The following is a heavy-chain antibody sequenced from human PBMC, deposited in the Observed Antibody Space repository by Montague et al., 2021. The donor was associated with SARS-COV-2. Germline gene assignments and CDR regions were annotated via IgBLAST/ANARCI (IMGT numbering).Heavy chain of an antibody. D-gene: IGHD5-12*01. V-gene: IGHV4-39*02. CDR3: ARRGRKLLPVATTIGGFDI. Sequence: SETLSLTCTVSGGSISSSNYYWDWIRQPPGKGLEWIGSIYDSGSTYYXPSLKSRVTISVDTSNNHFSLKLSSVTAADTAVYYCARRGRKLLPVATTIGGFDIWGQGTMVTVSS. J-gene: IGHJ3*02. CDR2: IYDSGST. CDR1: GGSISSSNYY.